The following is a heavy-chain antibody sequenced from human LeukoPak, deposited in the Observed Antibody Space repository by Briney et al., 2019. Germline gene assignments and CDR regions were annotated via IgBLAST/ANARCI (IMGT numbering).Heavy chain of an antibody. V-gene: IGHV5-51*01. CDR2: IYPGDSDT. CDR3: ARLPMGSSGWYYFDY. D-gene: IGHD6-19*01. Sequence: GESLKISCKGSGYSFTSYWIGWVRQMPGKGLEWMGIIYPGDSDTRYSPPFQGQVTISADKSISTAYLQWSSLKASDTAMYYCARLPMGSSGWYYFDYWGQGTLVTVSS. J-gene: IGHJ4*02. CDR1: GYSFTSYW.